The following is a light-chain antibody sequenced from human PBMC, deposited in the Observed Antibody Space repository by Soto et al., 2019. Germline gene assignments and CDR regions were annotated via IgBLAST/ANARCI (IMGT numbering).Light chain of an antibody. CDR1: SGDIGSYNR. J-gene: IGLJ1*01. Sequence: QSVLTQPASVSGSPGQSITISCTGTSGDIGSYNRVSWYQQHPGKAPKLIIYEVTDRPSGVSNRFSGSKSGNTASLTISGLQAEDEAEYYCSSYTSSSTLFGTGTKLTVL. CDR2: EVT. CDR3: SSYTSSSTL. V-gene: IGLV2-14*01.